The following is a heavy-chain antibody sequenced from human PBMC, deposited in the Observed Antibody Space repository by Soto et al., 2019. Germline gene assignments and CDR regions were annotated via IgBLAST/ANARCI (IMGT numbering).Heavy chain of an antibody. CDR3: ARYDNEDSLYGVDV. V-gene: IGHV4-34*01. CDR1: GGSLSGYY. Sequence: PSETLSLTCAVSGGSLSGYYLSWNCQSPGKGLEWIGEINHRGSSDNNPYLKSRVTISIDASKNQSSLELSSVTAADTAITYCARYDNEDSLYGVDVWGQGTTVTVSS. CDR2: INHRGSS. J-gene: IGHJ6*02. D-gene: IGHD1-1*01.